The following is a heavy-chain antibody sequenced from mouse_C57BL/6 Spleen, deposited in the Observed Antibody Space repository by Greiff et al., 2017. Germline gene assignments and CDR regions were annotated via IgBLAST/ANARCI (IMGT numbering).Heavy chain of an antibody. J-gene: IGHJ1*03. CDR1: GYTFTSYW. CDR3: ARRGLGWYFDV. Sequence: VQLQQPGAELVKPGASVKLSCKASGYTFTSYWMQWVKQRPGQGLEWIGEIDPSDSYTNYNQKFKGKATLTVDTSSSTAYMQLSSLTSEDSAVYYCARRGLGWYFDVWGTGTTVTVSS. D-gene: IGHD4-1*01. V-gene: IGHV1-50*01. CDR2: IDPSDSYT.